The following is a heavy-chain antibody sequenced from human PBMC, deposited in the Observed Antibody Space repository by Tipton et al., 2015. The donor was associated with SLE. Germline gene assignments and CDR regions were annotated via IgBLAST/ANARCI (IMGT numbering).Heavy chain of an antibody. Sequence: SLRLSCAASGFTFRSYWMSWVRQAPGKGLERVSGISWNSGSIGYADSVKGRFTISRDNAKDSLYLQMDSLRAEDMALYYCAKDKRGYSSGWFDYWGQGTLVTVSS. V-gene: IGHV3-9*03. CDR2: ISWNSGSI. D-gene: IGHD6-19*01. J-gene: IGHJ4*02. CDR3: AKDKRGYSSGWFDY. CDR1: GFTFRSYW.